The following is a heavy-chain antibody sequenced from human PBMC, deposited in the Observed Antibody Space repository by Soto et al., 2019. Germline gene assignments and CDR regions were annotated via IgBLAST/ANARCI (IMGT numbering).Heavy chain of an antibody. CDR3: ATEYSNSPEAFDF. J-gene: IGHJ4*02. CDR1: GVSVNSDNYY. D-gene: IGHD6-6*01. CDR2: IYNTGST. Sequence: SETLSLTCTVSGVSVNSDNYYWSWILQPPGKGLEWIGHIYNTGSTTYNPSLKSRVTISLDTSRNHFSLSLNSVTAADTAVFYCATEYSNSPEAFDFWGRGTLVTVSS. V-gene: IGHV4-61*03.